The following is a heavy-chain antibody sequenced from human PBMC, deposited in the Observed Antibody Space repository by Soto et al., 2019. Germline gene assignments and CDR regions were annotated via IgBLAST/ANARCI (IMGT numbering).Heavy chain of an antibody. CDR3: AKDSCSGSSCYFDY. CDR1: GFTFSNYA. V-gene: IGHV3-23*01. J-gene: IGHJ4*02. Sequence: EVQLLESGGGLVQPGGSLRLSCAASGFTFSNYAMTWVRQAPGKGLEWVSIITGSGDNTYYADSVKGRFTISRDNSKNTLDLQRNTLRAEDTAIYYCAKDSCSGSSCYFDYWGQGTLVTVSS. D-gene: IGHD2-2*01. CDR2: ITGSGDNT.